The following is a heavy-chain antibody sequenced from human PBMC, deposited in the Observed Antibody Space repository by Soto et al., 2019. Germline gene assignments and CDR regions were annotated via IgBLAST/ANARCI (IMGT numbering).Heavy chain of an antibody. Sequence: QITLKESGPTLVKPTQTLTLTCTFSGFSLSTSGVGVGWIRQPPGKALEWLALIYWDDDKHYSPSLKTRLTITKDTSKNQVVLTMTSMDPVDTATYYCADTWVVTGSGISCQDLDAFDIWGQGTLVTVSS. D-gene: IGHD2-15*01. CDR3: ADTWVVTGSGISCQDLDAFDI. CDR1: GFSLSTSGVG. J-gene: IGHJ3*02. CDR2: IYWDDDK. V-gene: IGHV2-5*02.